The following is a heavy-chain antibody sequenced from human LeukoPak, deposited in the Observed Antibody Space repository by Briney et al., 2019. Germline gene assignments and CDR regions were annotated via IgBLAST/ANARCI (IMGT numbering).Heavy chain of an antibody. CDR3: ASWAGGYSGYDPFDY. CDR2: IIPILGIA. Sequence: GASVKVSCKASGGTFSSYAISWVRQAPGQGLEWMGRIIPILGIANYAQKFQGRVTITADKSTSTAYMELSSLRSEDTAVYYCASWAGGYSGYDPFDYWGQGTLVTVSS. V-gene: IGHV1-69*04. CDR1: GGTFSSYA. D-gene: IGHD5-12*01. J-gene: IGHJ4*02.